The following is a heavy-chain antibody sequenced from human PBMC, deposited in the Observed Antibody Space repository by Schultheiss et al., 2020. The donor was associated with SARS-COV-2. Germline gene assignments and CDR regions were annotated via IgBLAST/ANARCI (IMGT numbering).Heavy chain of an antibody. D-gene: IGHD3-16*01. CDR2: IRSSGRDI. J-gene: IGHJ4*02. Sequence: GGSLRLSCAASGFTFGTYNMHWVRQAPGKGLEFVASIRSSGRDIYYADSMQGRFTVSRDNANNSLYLQMHSLRAEDTAVYYCVKVGGQYWGQGTLVTVSS. CDR1: GFTFGTYN. CDR3: VKVGGQY. V-gene: IGHV3-21*01.